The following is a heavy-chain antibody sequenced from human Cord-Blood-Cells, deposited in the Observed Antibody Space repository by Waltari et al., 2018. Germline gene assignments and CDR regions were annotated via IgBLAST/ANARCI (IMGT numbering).Heavy chain of an antibody. V-gene: IGHV1-2*02. D-gene: IGHD7-27*01. J-gene: IGHJ3*02. CDR2: INPNSGGT. CDR3: ARTNWGFQTDAFDI. Sequence: QVQLVQSGAEVKKPGASVKVSCKASGYTFTGYYMHWVRQAPGQGLEWMGWINPNSGGTNYAQKFQGRVSRTRDTSISTAYMELGRLRSDDTAVYYCARTNWGFQTDAFDIWGQGTMVTVSS. CDR1: GYTFTGYY.